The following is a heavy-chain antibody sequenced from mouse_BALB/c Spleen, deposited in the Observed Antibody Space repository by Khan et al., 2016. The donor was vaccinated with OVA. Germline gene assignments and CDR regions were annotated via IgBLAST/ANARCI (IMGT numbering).Heavy chain of an antibody. CDR3: ARGTTGYTMAY. D-gene: IGHD2-14*01. V-gene: IGHV1-4*01. Sequence: VQLQQSGAELARPGASVRMSCKASGYTFTSNTMHWVKQRPGQGLEWIGYINPRSGYTNYNQNFKDKATLTADKSSSTAYMQLSSLTSEEPAVYYCARGTTGYTMAYWGQGTSVTVSS. CDR1: GYTFTSNT. CDR2: INPRSGYT. J-gene: IGHJ4*01.